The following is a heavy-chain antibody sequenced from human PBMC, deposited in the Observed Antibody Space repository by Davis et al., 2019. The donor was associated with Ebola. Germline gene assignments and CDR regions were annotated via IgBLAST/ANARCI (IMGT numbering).Heavy chain of an antibody. CDR3: ARENMTTVTISYYGMDV. D-gene: IGHD4-17*01. V-gene: IGHV1-69*06. Sequence: AASVKVSCKASGYTFTSYAISWVRQAPGQGLEWMGGIIPIFGTANYAQKFQGRVTITADKSTSTAYMELSSLRSEDTAVYYCARENMTTVTISYYGMDVWGQGTTVTVSS. CDR1: GYTFTSYA. CDR2: IIPIFGTA. J-gene: IGHJ6*02.